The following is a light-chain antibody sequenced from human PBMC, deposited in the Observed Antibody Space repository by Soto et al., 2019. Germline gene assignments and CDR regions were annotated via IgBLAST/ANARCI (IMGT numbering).Light chain of an antibody. J-gene: IGKJ2*01. CDR3: QQRAGWPYT. V-gene: IGKV3-11*01. CDR1: QSINNY. Sequence: DIVLTQSPGTLSLSPGERVTLSCRASQSINNYLAWYQQKPGQAPRLLIYDAPNRATGIPSRFSGRGSGTDFTLRISGLEPEDFATYYCQQRAGWPYTFGQGTRLEIK. CDR2: DAP.